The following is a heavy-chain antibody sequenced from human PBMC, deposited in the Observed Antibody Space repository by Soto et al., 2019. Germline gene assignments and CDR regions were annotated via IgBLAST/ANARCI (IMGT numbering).Heavy chain of an antibody. V-gene: IGHV3-33*01. CDR2: IWYDGSNK. Sequence: GGSLRLSCAASGFTFSSYGMHWVRQAPGKGLEWVAVIWYDGSNKYYADTVKGRFTISRDNSKNTLYLQMNSLRAEDTAVYYCARDRGADFYATPWFDPWGQGTLVTVSS. CDR3: ARDRGADFYATPWFDP. J-gene: IGHJ5*02. CDR1: GFTFSSYG. D-gene: IGHD2-8*01.